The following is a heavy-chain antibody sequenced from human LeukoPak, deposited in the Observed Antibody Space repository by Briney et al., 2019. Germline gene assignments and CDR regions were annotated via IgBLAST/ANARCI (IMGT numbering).Heavy chain of an antibody. CDR1: GGIFSSHA. CDR2: IIPIFGTT. CDR3: ARGDSGYDYGFDN. Sequence: SVKVSCKASGGIFSSHAISWVRQAPGQGLEWVGGIIPIFGTTNYAQKFQGRVTITTDESTSTGYMELRSLRSDDTAVYYCARGDSGYDYGFDNWGQGTLVTVSS. V-gene: IGHV1-69*05. J-gene: IGHJ4*02. D-gene: IGHD5-12*01.